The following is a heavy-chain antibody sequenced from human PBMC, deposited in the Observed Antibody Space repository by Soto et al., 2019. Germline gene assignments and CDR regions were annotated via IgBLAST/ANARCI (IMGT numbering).Heavy chain of an antibody. Sequence: QVQLVRSGAEEKKPGASVKVSCKASGYTFTSYAMHWVRQAPGQRLEWMGWINAGNGNTKYSQKFQGRVTITRDTSASTAYMELSSLRSEDTAVYYCARGIVGATAYDYWGQGTLVTVSS. CDR1: GYTFTSYA. V-gene: IGHV1-3*05. D-gene: IGHD1-26*01. CDR2: INAGNGNT. J-gene: IGHJ4*02. CDR3: ARGIVGATAYDY.